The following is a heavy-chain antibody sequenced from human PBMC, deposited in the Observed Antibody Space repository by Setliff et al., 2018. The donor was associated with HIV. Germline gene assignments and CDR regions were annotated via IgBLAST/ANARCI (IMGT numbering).Heavy chain of an antibody. CDR1: GGSFSNSYYF. CDR3: ARHRQGLTGSTPGYYMDV. CDR2: ISYSGGT. Sequence: PSETLSLTCNVSGGSFSNSYYFWGWIRQPPGTGLEWIGSISYSGGTYYAPSLKSRVTMSVDPSKNQFSLKLGSVTAADTAVYYCARHRQGLTGSTPGYYMDVWGKGTTVTV. V-gene: IGHV4-39*01. D-gene: IGHD1-7*01. J-gene: IGHJ6*03.